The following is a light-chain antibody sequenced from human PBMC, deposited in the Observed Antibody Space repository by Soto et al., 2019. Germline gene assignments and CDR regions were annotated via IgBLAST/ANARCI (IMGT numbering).Light chain of an antibody. CDR1: SSDIGGYNS. J-gene: IGLJ2*01. CDR3: CSNAGAYTI. CDR2: GVT. Sequence: QSALTQPRSVSGSPGQSVTISCTGTSSDIGGYNSVSWYQQHPGKAPKLLIYGVTKRPSGVPDRFSGSKSGNTASLTISGLQSEDETDYYCCSNAGAYTIFGGGTKLTVL. V-gene: IGLV2-11*01.